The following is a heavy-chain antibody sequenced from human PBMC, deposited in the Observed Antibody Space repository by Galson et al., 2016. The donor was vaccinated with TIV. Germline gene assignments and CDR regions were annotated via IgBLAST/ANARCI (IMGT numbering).Heavy chain of an antibody. D-gene: IGHD1-26*01. V-gene: IGHV1-69*08. CDR1: GDSFSSHT. J-gene: IGHJ4*02. Sequence: SVKVSCKASGDSFSSHTISWLRQAPGQGLEWMGRIIPMINTANYPQKFQGRVTITADKSTSTAYMELTSLTSDDTAVYYCARAAGHFASGGYPAYWGQGTLVTVSS. CDR2: IIPMINTA. CDR3: ARAAGHFASGGYPAY.